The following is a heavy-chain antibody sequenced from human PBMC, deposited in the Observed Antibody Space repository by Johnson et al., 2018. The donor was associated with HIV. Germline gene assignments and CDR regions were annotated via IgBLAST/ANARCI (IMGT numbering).Heavy chain of an antibody. J-gene: IGHJ3*02. CDR3: AKVKLKLRYGAFDI. Sequence: QVQLVESGGGVVQPGGSLRLSCAASGFTFSSYGMHWVRQAPGKGLEWVAFIRYDGSNKYYADSVKGRFTISRDNSKNTLYLQMNSLRAEDTAVYYCAKVKLKLRYGAFDIWGQGTMVTVSS. V-gene: IGHV3-30*02. CDR1: GFTFSSYG. CDR2: IRYDGSNK. D-gene: IGHD1-7*01.